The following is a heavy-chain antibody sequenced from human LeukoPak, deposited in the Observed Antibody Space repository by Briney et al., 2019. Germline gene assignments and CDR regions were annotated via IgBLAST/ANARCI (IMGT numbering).Heavy chain of an antibody. CDR2: IYRGGST. D-gene: IGHD4-23*01. Sequence: PGGSLRLSRAASGFTVSSNYMSWVRQTPGKGLEWVSVIYRGGSTYYADSVKGRFTISRDNSKNTLYLQMTSLRAEDTGIYYCARVRSALVPPYYFDYWGQGTRVTVSS. V-gene: IGHV3-53*01. CDR3: ARVRSALVPPYYFDY. CDR1: GFTVSSNY. J-gene: IGHJ4*02.